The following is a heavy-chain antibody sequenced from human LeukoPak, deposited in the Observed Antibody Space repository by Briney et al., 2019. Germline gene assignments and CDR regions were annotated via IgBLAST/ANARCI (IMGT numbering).Heavy chain of an antibody. CDR3: AKDACGGDCYSHFDY. Sequence: GGSLRLSCAASGFTFRSYAMSRVRQAPGKGLEWVSAISASGRSTYYADSVKGRFTISRDNSKNTLYLQMNSLRAEDTAVYYCAKDACGGDCYSHFDYWGQGTLVTVSS. V-gene: IGHV3-23*01. J-gene: IGHJ4*02. CDR1: GFTFRSYA. D-gene: IGHD2-21*02. CDR2: ISASGRST.